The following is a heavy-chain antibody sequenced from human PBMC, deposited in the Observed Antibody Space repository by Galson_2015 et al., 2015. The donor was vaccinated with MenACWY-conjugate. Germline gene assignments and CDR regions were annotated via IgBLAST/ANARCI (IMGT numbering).Heavy chain of an antibody. D-gene: IGHD6-6*01. J-gene: IGHJ4*02. CDR1: GYSFTSYW. Sequence: GYSFTSYWIGWVRQMPGKGLEWVGIFYPGDSDTRYSPSFQGQVTISADKSISTAYLQWSSLKASDTAMYYCARRRSSSSGRHFDYWGQGTLVTVSS. V-gene: IGHV5-51*01. CDR2: FYPGDSDT. CDR3: ARRRSSSSGRHFDY.